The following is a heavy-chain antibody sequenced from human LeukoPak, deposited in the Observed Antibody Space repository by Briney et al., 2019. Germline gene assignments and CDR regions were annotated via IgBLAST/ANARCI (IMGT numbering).Heavy chain of an antibody. J-gene: IGHJ6*02. CDR2: ISSSGSTI. CDR1: GFTFSDYY. Sequence: GGSLRLSCAASGFTFSDYYMSWTRQAPGKGLEWVSYISSSGSTIYYADSVKGRFTISRDNAKNSLYLQMNSLRAEDTAVYYCARERTMVTARGYYYYGMDVWGQGTTVTVSS. D-gene: IGHD5-18*01. CDR3: ARERTMVTARGYYYYGMDV. V-gene: IGHV3-11*01.